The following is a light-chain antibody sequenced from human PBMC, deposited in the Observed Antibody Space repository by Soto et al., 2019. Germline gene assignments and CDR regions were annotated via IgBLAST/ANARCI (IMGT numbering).Light chain of an antibody. CDR2: GAS. CDR1: QSVRSTS. CDR3: HHYNRSPPIT. V-gene: IGKV3-20*01. Sequence: VLTQSPGTLSLSPGERATLSCRASQSVRSTSLVWYQQKPAQAPRLLIYGASSRATGIPDRFSGGGSGTYFTLTISRLEREDVAVYYCHHYNRSPPITFGQGTRLEIK. J-gene: IGKJ5*01.